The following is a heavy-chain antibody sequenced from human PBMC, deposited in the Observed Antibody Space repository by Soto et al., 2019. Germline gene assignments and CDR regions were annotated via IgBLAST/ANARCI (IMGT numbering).Heavy chain of an antibody. CDR2: INAGNGNT. CDR3: ATDISELAAADNHHYNY. D-gene: IGHD6-13*01. J-gene: IGHJ4*02. Sequence: ASVKVSCKASGYTFTDYFMNWMRQAPGQRLEWMGWINAGNGNTKYSQKLQGRVTITRDMSTSTAYMELSSLRSEDTAVYYCATDISELAAADNHHYNYWGQGTLVTSPQ. V-gene: IGHV1-3*01. CDR1: GYTFTDYF.